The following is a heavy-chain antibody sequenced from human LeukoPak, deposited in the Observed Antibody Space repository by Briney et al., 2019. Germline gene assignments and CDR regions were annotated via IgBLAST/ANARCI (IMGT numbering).Heavy chain of an antibody. CDR2: IYTSGST. V-gene: IGHV4-4*07. CDR3: ASFRSRGIWSGFDY. Sequence: PSETLSLTCTVSGGSISSYYWSWIRQPAGKGLEWIGRIYTSGSTNYNPSLKSRVTMSVDTSKNQFSLKLSSVTAADTAVYYCASFRSRGIWSGFDYWGQGTLVTVSS. D-gene: IGHD3-3*01. CDR1: GGSISSYY. J-gene: IGHJ4*02.